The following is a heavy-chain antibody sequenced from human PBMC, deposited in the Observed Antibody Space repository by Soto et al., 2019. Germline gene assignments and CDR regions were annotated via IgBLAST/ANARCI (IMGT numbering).Heavy chain of an antibody. CDR3: AGEKVGTTGIYF. V-gene: IGHV1-8*01. Sequence: QAQLVQSGAEVKKPGASVKVSCKASGYTFTGYDINWVRQATGQGLEWMGWMNPNSGNTGYAQNFQGSVTMTRDNSITTAYMELTSLRDDDSAVYYCAGEKVGTTGIYFRGQGTLVTVSS. CDR1: GYTFTGYD. D-gene: IGHD1-26*01. J-gene: IGHJ4*02. CDR2: MNPNSGNT.